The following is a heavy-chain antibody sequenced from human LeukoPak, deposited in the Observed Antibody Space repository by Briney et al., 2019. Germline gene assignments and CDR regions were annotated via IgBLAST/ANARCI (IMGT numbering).Heavy chain of an antibody. CDR3: ARGPFHYYDSSGYYAKDY. Sequence: SETLSLTCAVYGGSFSGYYWSWIRQPPGKGLEWIGKINHSGSTNYNPSLKSRVTISVDTSKNQFSLKLSSVTAADTAVYYCARGPFHYYDSSGYYAKDYWGQGTLVTVSS. V-gene: IGHV4-34*01. J-gene: IGHJ4*02. CDR1: GGSFSGYY. D-gene: IGHD3-22*01. CDR2: INHSGST.